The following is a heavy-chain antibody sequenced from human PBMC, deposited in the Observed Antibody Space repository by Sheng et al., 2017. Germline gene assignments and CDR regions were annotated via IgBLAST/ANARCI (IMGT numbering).Heavy chain of an antibody. V-gene: IGHV4-39*07. CDR3: ARDLVVVPAATFWFDP. CDR1: GGSISSSSYY. CDR2: IYYSGST. D-gene: IGHD2-2*01. Sequence: QLQLQESGPGLVKPSETLSLTCTVSGGSISSSSYYWGWIRQPPGKGLEWIGSIYYSGSTYYNPSLKSRVTISVDTSKNQFSLKLSSVTAADTAVYYCARDLVVVPAATFWFDPWGQGTPGHRLL. J-gene: IGHJ5*02.